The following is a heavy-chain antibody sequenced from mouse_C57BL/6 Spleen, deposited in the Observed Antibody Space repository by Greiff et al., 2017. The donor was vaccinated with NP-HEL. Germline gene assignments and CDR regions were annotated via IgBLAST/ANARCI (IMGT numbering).Heavy chain of an antibody. Sequence: EVQLQQSGPELVKPGASVKIPCKASGYTFTDYNMDWVKQSHGKSLEWIGDINPNNGGTIYNQKFKGKATLTVDKSSSTAYMELRSLTSDDTAVYYCARGCTTVVATPFFDYWGQGTTLTVSS. CDR3: ARGCTTVVATPFFDY. V-gene: IGHV1-18*01. CDR2: INPNNGGT. CDR1: GYTFTDYN. J-gene: IGHJ2*01. D-gene: IGHD1-1*01.